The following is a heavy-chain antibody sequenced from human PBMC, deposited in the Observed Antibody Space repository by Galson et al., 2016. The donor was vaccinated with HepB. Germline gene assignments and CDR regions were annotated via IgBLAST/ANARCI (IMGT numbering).Heavy chain of an antibody. CDR3: ARGYSSSWYGGRFLNY. D-gene: IGHD6-13*01. Sequence: ETLSLTCTVSGGSVSSYYWSWIRQPPGKGLEWLGYFYQSGSIDYNPSLKGRVSISLDTSKNQVSLRLNSVTSADTAVYFCARGYSSSWYGGRFLNYWGQGTLVTVSS. J-gene: IGHJ4*02. CDR2: FYQSGSI. CDR1: GGSVSSYY. V-gene: IGHV4-59*02.